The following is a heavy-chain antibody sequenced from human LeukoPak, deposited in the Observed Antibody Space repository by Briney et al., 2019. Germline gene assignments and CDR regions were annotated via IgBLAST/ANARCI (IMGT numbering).Heavy chain of an antibody. D-gene: IGHD4-17*01. V-gene: IGHV3-7*01. J-gene: IGHJ3*01. CDR2: INQDGSEK. Sequence: GGSLRLSCAGSGFTFSTYWMSWVRQAPGKGLEWVGNINQDGSEKNFVDSVKGRFTISRDNAKNSLYLQLNRLRVEDTATYFCARDTTRTHYGDAFDLWGQGTLVAVSS. CDR1: GFTFSTYW. CDR3: ARDTTRTHYGDAFDL.